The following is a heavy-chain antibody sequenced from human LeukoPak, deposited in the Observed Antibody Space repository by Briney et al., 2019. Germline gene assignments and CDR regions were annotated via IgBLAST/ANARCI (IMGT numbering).Heavy chain of an antibody. V-gene: IGHV3-7*01. CDR3: ASHYSNPHIGPIYYFDY. Sequence: PGGSLRLSCAASGFTFSSYWMSWVRQAPGKGLEWVANIKQDGSEKYYVDSVKGRFTISRDNAENSLYLQMNSLRAEDTAVYYCASHYSNPHIGPIYYFDYWGQGTLVTVSS. J-gene: IGHJ4*02. CDR1: GFTFSSYW. D-gene: IGHD4-11*01. CDR2: IKQDGSEK.